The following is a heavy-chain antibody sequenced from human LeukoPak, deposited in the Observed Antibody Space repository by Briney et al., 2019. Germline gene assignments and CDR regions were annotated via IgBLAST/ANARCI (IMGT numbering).Heavy chain of an antibody. Sequence: SQTLSLTCTVSGASISSDYWNWIRQPPGKGLEWIGYIYYSGSTNYNPSLKSRVTISVDTSKKQFSLKLRSVTAADTAVYYCAVMYSSSWYCFDPWGQGTLVTVSS. CDR3: AVMYSSSWYCFDP. D-gene: IGHD6-13*01. V-gene: IGHV4-59*08. J-gene: IGHJ5*02. CDR1: GASISSDY. CDR2: IYYSGST.